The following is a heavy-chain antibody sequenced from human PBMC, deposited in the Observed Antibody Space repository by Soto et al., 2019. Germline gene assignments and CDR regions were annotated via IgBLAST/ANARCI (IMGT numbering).Heavy chain of an antibody. CDR1: GGSFSGYY. D-gene: IGHD1-26*01. CDR2: INHSGST. V-gene: IGHV4-34*01. J-gene: IGHJ4*02. CDR3: ARKSYSIFDY. Sequence: QVQLQQWGAGLLKPSETLSLTCAVYGGSFSGYYWCWIRQPPGKGLEWIGEINHSGSTNYNPTLKSRVTLSVDTSKNPFSLKLSSVTAADTAVYYWARKSYSIFDYWGQGTLVTFSS.